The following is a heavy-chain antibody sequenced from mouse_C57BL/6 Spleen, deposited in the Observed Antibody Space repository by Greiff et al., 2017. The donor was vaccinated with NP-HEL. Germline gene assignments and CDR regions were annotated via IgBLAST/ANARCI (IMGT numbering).Heavy chain of an antibody. CDR3: ARYISGWFAY. D-gene: IGHD1-3*01. V-gene: IGHV7-3*01. CDR2: IRNKANGYTT. CDR1: GFTFTDYY. Sequence: EVKLVESGGGLVQPGGSLSLSCAASGFTFTDYYMSWVRQPPGKALEWLGFIRNKANGYTTEYSASVKGRFTISRDNSQSILYRQMNALRAEDSATYYCARYISGWFAYWGQGTLVTVSA. J-gene: IGHJ3*01.